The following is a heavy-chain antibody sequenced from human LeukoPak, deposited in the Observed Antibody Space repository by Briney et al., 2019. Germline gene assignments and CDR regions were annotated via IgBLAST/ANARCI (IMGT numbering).Heavy chain of an antibody. J-gene: IGHJ4*02. CDR2: ITWNSGNI. V-gene: IGHV3-9*01. Sequence: PGRSLRLSCAASGFTFSSYAMHWVRQAPGKGLEWVSGITWNSGNIGYADSVKGRFTISRDNAKNSLYLQMNSLRAEDTALYYCATNGGGKSGSGNFDYWGQGTLVTASS. D-gene: IGHD3-16*01. CDR1: GFTFSSYA. CDR3: ATNGGGKSGSGNFDY.